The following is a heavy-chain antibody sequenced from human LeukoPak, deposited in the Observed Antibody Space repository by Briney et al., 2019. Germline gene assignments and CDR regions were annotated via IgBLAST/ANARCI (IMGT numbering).Heavy chain of an antibody. Sequence: GRSLRLSCAASGFTFSSYAMHWVRQAPGKGLEWVAVISYDGSNKYYADSVKGRFTISRDNSKNTLYLQMNSLRAEDTAVYYCARGGYSYGSVKDLDYWGQGTLVTVSS. J-gene: IGHJ4*02. D-gene: IGHD5-18*01. CDR2: ISYDGSNK. CDR1: GFTFSSYA. CDR3: ARGGYSYGSVKDLDY. V-gene: IGHV3-30-3*01.